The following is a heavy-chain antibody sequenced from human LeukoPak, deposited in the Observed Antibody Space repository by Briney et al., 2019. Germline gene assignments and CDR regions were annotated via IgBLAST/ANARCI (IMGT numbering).Heavy chain of an antibody. CDR3: ATHYYDSSGYTSHFDY. D-gene: IGHD3-22*01. V-gene: IGHV1-18*01. CDR1: GYTFTSYG. Sequence: ASVKVSCKASGYTFTSYGISWVRQAPGQGLEWMGWISAYNGNTNYAQKLQGRVTMTRDMSTSTVYMELSSLRSEDTAVYYCATHYYDSSGYTSHFDYWGQGTLVTVSS. CDR2: ISAYNGNT. J-gene: IGHJ4*02.